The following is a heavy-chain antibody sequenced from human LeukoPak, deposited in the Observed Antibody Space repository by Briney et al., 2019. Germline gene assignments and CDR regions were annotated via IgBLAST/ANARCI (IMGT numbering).Heavy chain of an antibody. D-gene: IGHD3/OR15-3a*01. CDR3: AKSPAWTSYHDMDV. Sequence: GGSLRLSCAASGFTFSSYGMKWARQAPGKGLEWVSSIRGSGGSADYADSVKGRFTISRDNSNNTLYLQMNSLRAEDTAVYYCAKSPAWTSYHDMDVWGRGISGTVSS. CDR2: IRGSGGSA. V-gene: IGHV3-23*01. J-gene: IGHJ6*03. CDR1: GFTFSSYG.